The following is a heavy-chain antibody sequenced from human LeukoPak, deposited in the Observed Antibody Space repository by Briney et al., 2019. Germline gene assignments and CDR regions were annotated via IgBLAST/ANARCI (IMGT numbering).Heavy chain of an antibody. J-gene: IGHJ4*02. Sequence: GGSLRLSCAASGFTFGSYSMNWVRQAPGKGLEWVSYISSSSSTIYYADSVKGRFTISRDNAKNSLYLQMNSLRAEDTAVYYCARGKEREYYYDSSGYYYFDYWGQGTLVTVSS. V-gene: IGHV3-48*04. CDR2: ISSSSSTI. D-gene: IGHD3-22*01. CDR1: GFTFGSYS. CDR3: ARGKEREYYYDSSGYYYFDY.